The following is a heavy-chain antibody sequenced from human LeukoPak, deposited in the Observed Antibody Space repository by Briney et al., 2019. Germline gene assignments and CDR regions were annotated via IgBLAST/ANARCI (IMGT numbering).Heavy chain of an antibody. V-gene: IGHV4-34*01. Sequence: SETLSLSCAVYGVSFSGYYWSWIRQPPGKGLEWIGEINHSGSTNYNPSFKSRVTISVDTSKNQFSLKLSSVTAADTAVYYCARRRMTKYYFDYWGQGTLVTVSS. J-gene: IGHJ4*02. CDR3: ARRRMTKYYFDY. CDR2: INHSGST. CDR1: GVSFSGYY.